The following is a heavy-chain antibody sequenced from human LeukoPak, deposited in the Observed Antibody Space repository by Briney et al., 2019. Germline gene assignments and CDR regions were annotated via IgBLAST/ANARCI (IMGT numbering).Heavy chain of an antibody. CDR1: GFTFSSYW. CDR2: IKQDGSEK. V-gene: IGHV3-7*01. CDR3: ARDKPLFTHYTPIHYGMDV. Sequence: GGSLRLSCAASGFTFSSYWMSWVRQAPGKGLEWVANIKQDGSEKYYVDSVKGRFTISRDNAKNSLYLQMNSLRAEDTAVYYCARDKPLFTHYTPIHYGMDVWGQGTTVTVSS. J-gene: IGHJ6*02. D-gene: IGHD2-2*02.